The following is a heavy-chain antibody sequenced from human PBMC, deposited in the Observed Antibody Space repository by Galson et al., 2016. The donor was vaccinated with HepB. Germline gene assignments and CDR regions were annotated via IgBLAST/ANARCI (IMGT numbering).Heavy chain of an antibody. D-gene: IGHD1-26*01. CDR2: IAPSDSYT. CDR1: GYSFTNFR. V-gene: IGHV5-10-1*01. Sequence: QSGAEVKKPGESLRISCKTSGYSFTNFRISWVRQMPGKGLEWMGNIAPSDSYTNYRPSFQGPVTISADKSISTAFLQWISLKASDTAIYYCAKHTGWGGATDDLGTWGQGTLVTVSS. CDR3: AKHTGWGGATDDLGT. J-gene: IGHJ5*02.